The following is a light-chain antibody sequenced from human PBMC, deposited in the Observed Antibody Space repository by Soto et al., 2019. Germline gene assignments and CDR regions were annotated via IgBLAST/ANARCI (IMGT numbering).Light chain of an antibody. V-gene: IGKV3-20*01. J-gene: IGKJ1*01. CDR2: GAH. CDR1: QSIRSHY. Sequence: EIVLTQSPGTLSLSPGERATLSCRASQSIRSHYLAWYQQKPGQAPRLLISGAHNRAPGIPDRFSGSESGTDCTLRISRLEPEDFAGYYCQQYGSSVTFGQGTKVEIK. CDR3: QQYGSSVT.